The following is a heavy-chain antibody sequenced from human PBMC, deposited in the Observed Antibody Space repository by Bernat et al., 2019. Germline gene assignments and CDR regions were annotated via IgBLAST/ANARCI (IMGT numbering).Heavy chain of an antibody. Sequence: QLQLQESGPGLVKPSETLSLTCTVSGGSISSSSYYWGWIRQPPGKGLEWIGSIYYSGSTYYNPSLKSRVTISVDTSKNQFSLKLSSVTAADTAVYYCARHSGPRIAATFDPWGQGTLVTVSS. CDR3: ARHSGPRIAATFDP. V-gene: IGHV4-39*01. J-gene: IGHJ5*02. CDR2: IYYSGST. D-gene: IGHD6-13*01. CDR1: GGSISSSSYY.